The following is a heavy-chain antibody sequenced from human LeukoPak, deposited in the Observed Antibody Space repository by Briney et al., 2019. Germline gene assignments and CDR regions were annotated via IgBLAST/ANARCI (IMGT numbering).Heavy chain of an antibody. CDR1: GFTFSSYS. D-gene: IGHD3-22*01. J-gene: IGHJ4*02. V-gene: IGHV3-21*01. CDR3: ARDDSHGYHFFDS. Sequence: GGSLRLSCAASGFTFSSYSMNWIRQAPGKGLESVSSISGSGEFIYYGDSVKGRVTISRDNGKNSLYLQMNSVRPEDMAVYYCARDDSHGYHFFDSWGRGTLVTVSS. CDR2: ISGSGEFI.